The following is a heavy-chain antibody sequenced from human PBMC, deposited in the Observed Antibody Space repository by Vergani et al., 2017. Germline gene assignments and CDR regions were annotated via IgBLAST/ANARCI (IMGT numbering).Heavy chain of an antibody. Sequence: QLQLQESGPGLVKPSATLSLTCSVSGASIRSSNYYWGWIRQPPGKGLEWIASIYYSGSTYYNPSLKSRVTISVDTSKNQFSLKLSSVTAADTAVYFCARHSTVEWVGKWGWIDPWGQGILVTVSS. CDR2: IYYSGST. CDR3: ARHSTVEWVGKWGWIDP. CDR1: GASIRSSNYY. V-gene: IGHV4-39*01. D-gene: IGHD3-3*01. J-gene: IGHJ5*02.